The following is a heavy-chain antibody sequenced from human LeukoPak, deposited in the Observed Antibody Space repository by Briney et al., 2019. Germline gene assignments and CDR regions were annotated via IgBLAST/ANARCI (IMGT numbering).Heavy chain of an antibody. J-gene: IGHJ4*02. CDR2: ISYDGSKR. CDR1: GFMFSSYG. CDR3: AKDSVDTSMGLDY. D-gene: IGHD5-18*01. Sequence: GGSLRLSCAASGFMFSSYGMHWVRQAPGKGLEWVVVISYDGSKRYYGDSVRGRFTISRDNTKNMLYLEMNSLREEDTAVYFCAKDSVDTSMGLDYWGQGILVTVSS. V-gene: IGHV3-30*18.